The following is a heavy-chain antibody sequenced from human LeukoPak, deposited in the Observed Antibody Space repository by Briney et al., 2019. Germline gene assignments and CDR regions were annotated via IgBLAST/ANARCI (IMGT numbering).Heavy chain of an antibody. CDR2: MNPNSGNT. V-gene: IGHV1-8*01. J-gene: IGHJ4*02. Sequence: ASVKVFCKASGYTFTSYDINWLRQATGQGLEWMGWMNPNSGNTGYAQKFQGRVTMTRNTSISTAYMELSSLRSEDTAVYYCARGGLRQQLVLHYWGQGTLVTVSS. CDR3: ARGGLRQQLVLHY. D-gene: IGHD6-13*01. CDR1: GYTFTSYD.